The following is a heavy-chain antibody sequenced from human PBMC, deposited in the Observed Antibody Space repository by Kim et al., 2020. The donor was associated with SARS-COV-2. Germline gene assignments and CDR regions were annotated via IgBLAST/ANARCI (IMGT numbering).Heavy chain of an antibody. CDR1: GFTFSSYG. V-gene: IGHV3-33*06. CDR3: AKCSGVTLYYYYGMDV. J-gene: IGHJ6*02. D-gene: IGHD5-18*01. Sequence: GGSLRLSCAASGFTFSSYGMHWVRQAPGKGLEWVAVIWYDGSNKYYADSVKGRFTISRDNSKNTLYLQMNSLRAEDTAVYYCAKCSGVTLYYYYGMDVWGQGTTVTVSS. CDR2: IWYDGSNK.